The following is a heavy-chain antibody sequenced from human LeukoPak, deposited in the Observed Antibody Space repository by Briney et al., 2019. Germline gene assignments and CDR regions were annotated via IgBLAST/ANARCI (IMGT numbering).Heavy chain of an antibody. J-gene: IGHJ5*02. Sequence: PSEALSLTCIVSGGSTSSSSHYWGWVRHPPGKGLEWIGSIYYGGSTYYNPSLKSRVSVSLDTSKNRFSVWLTSVTAADTAVYYCARQSSGYYYGWFDPWGQGTLVTVSS. V-gene: IGHV4-39*01. D-gene: IGHD3-22*01. CDR3: ARQSSGYYYGWFDP. CDR2: IYYGGST. CDR1: GGSTSSSSHY.